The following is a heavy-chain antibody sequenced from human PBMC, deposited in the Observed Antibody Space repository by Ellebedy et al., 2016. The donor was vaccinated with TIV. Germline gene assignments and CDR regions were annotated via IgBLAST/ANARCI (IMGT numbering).Heavy chain of an antibody. CDR2: IYHSGTT. D-gene: IGHD6-13*01. CDR3: ARDFERRIPAAGGMFYFDF. V-gene: IGHV4-39*07. J-gene: IGHJ4*02. CDR1: GGSVSTTNRY. Sequence: MPSETLSLTCTVSGGSVSTTNRYWGWIRQPPGKELEWIGSIYHSGTTHDNPSLKSRVTISKDTSKNQISLKLSSVTAADTAVYYCARDFERRIPAAGGMFYFDFWGQGALVTVAS.